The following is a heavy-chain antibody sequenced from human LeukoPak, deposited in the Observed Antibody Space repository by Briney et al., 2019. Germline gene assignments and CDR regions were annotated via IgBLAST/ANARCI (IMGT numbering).Heavy chain of an antibody. CDR1: GFTISRYG. CDR2: ISGSGGST. V-gene: IGHV3-23*01. J-gene: IGHJ6*04. Sequence: HPGGSLRLSCAAAGFTISRYGMSWVRQAPGKGLEWVSAISGSGGSTYYADSVKARFTISRDNSKNTLYLQMNSLRAEDTAVYYCAKDPTYYYDSSGPGSDVWGKGTTVTVSS. CDR3: AKDPTYYYDSSGPGSDV. D-gene: IGHD3-22*01.